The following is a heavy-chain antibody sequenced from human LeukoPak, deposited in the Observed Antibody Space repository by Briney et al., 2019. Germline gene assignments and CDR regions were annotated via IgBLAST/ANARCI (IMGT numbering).Heavy chain of an antibody. CDR3: ARARVVSWFDP. CDR1: GFTFSDYY. J-gene: IGHJ5*02. D-gene: IGHD3-22*01. V-gene: IGHV3-11*01. Sequence: GGSLRLSCAASGFTFSDYYMSWIRQVPGKGLEWVSYISSSSSTIYYADSVKGRFTISRDNAKNLLYLQMNSLRAEDTAVYYCARARVVSWFDPWGQGTLVTVSS. CDR2: ISSSSSTI.